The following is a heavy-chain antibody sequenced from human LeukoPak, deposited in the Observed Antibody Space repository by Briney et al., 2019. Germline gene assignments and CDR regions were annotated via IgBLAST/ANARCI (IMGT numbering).Heavy chain of an antibody. D-gene: IGHD1-1*01. J-gene: IGHJ5*02. Sequence: PGGSLRLSCAASGFTFSSYEMNWVRQAPGKGLEWVSYISSSGSTIYYADSVKGRFTIPRDNSKNTLYLQMNSLRAEDTAVYYCARDSQQLERRAWFDPWGQGTLVTVSS. V-gene: IGHV3-48*03. CDR3: ARDSQQLERRAWFDP. CDR2: ISSSGSTI. CDR1: GFTFSSYE.